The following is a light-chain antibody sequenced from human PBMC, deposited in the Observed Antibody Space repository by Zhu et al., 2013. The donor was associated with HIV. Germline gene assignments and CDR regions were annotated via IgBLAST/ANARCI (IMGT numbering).Light chain of an antibody. CDR1: QSVSIS. CDR2: DAS. Sequence: EIVLTQSPVTLSLSPGERATLSCRASQSVSISLAWYQQKPGQAPRLLIHDASNRATGIPARFSGSGSGTDFTLTISSLEPEDFTVYYCQQRSKWPPFTFGQGTKLEIK. V-gene: IGKV3-11*01. CDR3: QQRSKWPPFT. J-gene: IGKJ2*01.